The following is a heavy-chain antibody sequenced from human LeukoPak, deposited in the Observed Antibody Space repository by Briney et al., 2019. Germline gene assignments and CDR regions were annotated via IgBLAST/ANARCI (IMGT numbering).Heavy chain of an antibody. CDR1: GGSISSSSYY. V-gene: IGHV4-39*01. J-gene: IGHJ4*02. CDR3: ARQIDGFGELDYFDY. CDR2: IYYSGST. Sequence: SETLSLTCTVSGGSISSSSYYWGWIRQPPGKGLEWIGSIYYSGSTYYNPSLKSRVTISVDTSKNQFSLKLSSVTAADTAVYYCARQIDGFGELDYFDYWGQGTLVTVSS. D-gene: IGHD3-10*01.